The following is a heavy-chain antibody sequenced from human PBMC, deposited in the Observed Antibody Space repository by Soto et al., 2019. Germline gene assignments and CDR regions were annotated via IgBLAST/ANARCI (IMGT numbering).Heavy chain of an antibody. J-gene: IGHJ4*02. V-gene: IGHV1-69*04. CDR3: ATSYGSGYRAFDY. Sequence: QVPLVQSGAEVKRPGSSVKGSCKASGDTFSFYSINWVRQAPGLGLEWMGRVNPILSMSNYAQRFQGRVTTTTDKSTSTAYMELSSLRSEDTAMYYCATSYGSGYRAFDYWGQGALVTVSS. D-gene: IGHD3-10*01. CDR1: GDTFSFYS. CDR2: VNPILSMS.